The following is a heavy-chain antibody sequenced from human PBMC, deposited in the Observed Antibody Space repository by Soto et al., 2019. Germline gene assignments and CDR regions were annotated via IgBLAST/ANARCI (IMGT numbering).Heavy chain of an antibody. Sequence: QVQLQESGPGLLKPSETLSLTCTVSGGSISSYYWSWIRQPPGKGLEWIGYIYYSGSTNYNPSLKCRVTISVATSKNQFSLKLSSVTAADTAVYYCARGSAAIMVDWGQGTLVTVSS. D-gene: IGHD2-2*01. CDR3: ARGSAAIMVD. CDR2: IYYSGST. CDR1: GGSISSYY. J-gene: IGHJ4*02. V-gene: IGHV4-59*12.